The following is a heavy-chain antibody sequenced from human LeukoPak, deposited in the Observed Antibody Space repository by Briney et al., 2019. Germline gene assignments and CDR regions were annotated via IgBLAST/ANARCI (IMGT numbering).Heavy chain of an antibody. CDR3: ARGLDAFEI. V-gene: IGHV3-7*03. J-gene: IGHJ3*02. CDR2: IKQDGSEK. CDR1: GFMSSNYW. Sequence: GGSLRLSCAASGFMSSNYWMSWVRQAPGKGLEWVAYIKQDGSEKYYVDSVKGRFTISRDNAKNSLYLRMNSLRAEDTAVYYCARGLDAFEIWGQGTMVTVSS.